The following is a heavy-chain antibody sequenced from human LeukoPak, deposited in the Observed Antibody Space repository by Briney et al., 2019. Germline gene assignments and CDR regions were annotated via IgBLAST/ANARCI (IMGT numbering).Heavy chain of an antibody. V-gene: IGHV3-23*01. CDR2: ISGSGGST. J-gene: IGHJ4*02. D-gene: IGHD6-13*01. CDR1: GFTFSSYE. Sequence: GGSLRLSCAASGFTFSSYEMNWVRQAPGKGLEWVSAISGSGGSTYYADSVKGRFTISRDNSKNTLYLQMNSLRAEDTAVYHCARRIAAANNYFDYWGQGTLVTVSS. CDR3: ARRIAAANNYFDY.